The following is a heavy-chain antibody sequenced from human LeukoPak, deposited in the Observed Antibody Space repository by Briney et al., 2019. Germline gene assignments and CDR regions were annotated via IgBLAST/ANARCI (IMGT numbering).Heavy chain of an antibody. Sequence: NPSETLSLTCTVSGGSISSSSYYWGWICQPPGKGLEWIGNIFYSGSTYYNPSLKSRDTISVDTSKNQFSLKLNSVTAADTAVYYCARAGFALAPHRGTPFDYWGQGTLVTVSS. J-gene: IGHJ4*02. V-gene: IGHV4-39*07. D-gene: IGHD6-6*01. CDR1: GGSISSSSYY. CDR3: ARAGFALAPHRGTPFDY. CDR2: IFYSGST.